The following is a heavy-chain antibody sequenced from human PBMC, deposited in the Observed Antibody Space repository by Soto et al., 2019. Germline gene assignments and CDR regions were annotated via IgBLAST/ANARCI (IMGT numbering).Heavy chain of an antibody. Sequence: PSETLSLTCTVSGGSISSYYWSWIRQPSGKGLEWIGYIYYSGSTNYNPSLKSRVTISVDTSKNQFSLKLSSVTAADTAVYYCARGCAYVWPKLDDAFHIWCQGTMVTVSS. V-gene: IGHV4-59*01. CDR1: GGSISSYY. D-gene: IGHD1-1*01. J-gene: IGHJ3*02. CDR3: ARGCAYVWPKLDDAFHI. CDR2: IYYSGST.